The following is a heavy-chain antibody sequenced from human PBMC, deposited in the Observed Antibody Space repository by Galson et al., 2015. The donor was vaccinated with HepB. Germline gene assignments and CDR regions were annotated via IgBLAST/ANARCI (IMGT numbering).Heavy chain of an antibody. D-gene: IGHD5-18*01. CDR2: IYYSGST. J-gene: IGHJ6*02. CDR1: GGSISSYY. Sequence: ETLSLTCTVSGGSISSYYWSWIRQPPGQGLEWIGYIYYSGSTNYNPSLKSRVTISVDTSKNQFSLKLSSVTAADTAVYYCARHRVDTAMVHYYYYGMDVWGQGTTVTVSS. CDR3: ARHRVDTAMVHYYYYGMDV. V-gene: IGHV4-59*08.